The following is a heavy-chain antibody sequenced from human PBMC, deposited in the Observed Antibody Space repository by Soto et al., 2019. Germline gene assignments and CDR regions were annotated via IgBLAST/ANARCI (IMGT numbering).Heavy chain of an antibody. CDR2: INHSGST. CDR1: GGSFSGYY. Sequence: SETLSLTCAVYGGSFSGYYWSWIRQPPGKGLEWIGEINHSGSTNYNPSLKSRVTISVDTSKNQFSLKLSSVTAADTAVYYCARGSQFMVRGVIPQLYYYYYMDGWGKGTTVTVSS. CDR3: ARGSQFMVRGVIPQLYYYYYMDG. J-gene: IGHJ6*03. D-gene: IGHD3-10*01. V-gene: IGHV4-34*01.